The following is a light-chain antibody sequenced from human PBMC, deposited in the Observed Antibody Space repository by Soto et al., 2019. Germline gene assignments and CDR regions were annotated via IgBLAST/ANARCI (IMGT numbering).Light chain of an antibody. CDR2: GAS. Sequence: EIVLTQSPGTLSLSPGERATLSCRASQSVNSRYLAWYQQKAGQAPRLLIYGASSRATGIPDRFSGSGSGTDFTLIISRLEPEDFAVYYCQQRSIWPPVTFGQGTRLEIK. CDR1: QSVNSRY. V-gene: IGKV3-20*01. CDR3: QQRSIWPPVT. J-gene: IGKJ5*01.